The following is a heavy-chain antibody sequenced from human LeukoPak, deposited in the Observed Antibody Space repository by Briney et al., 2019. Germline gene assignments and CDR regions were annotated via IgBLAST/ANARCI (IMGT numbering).Heavy chain of an antibody. CDR2: MNPISGST. D-gene: IGHD2-2*01. CDR1: GYTLTAYY. V-gene: IGHV1-2*07. Sequence: GASVTVSCKASGYTLTAYYIHWVRQAPGQGLAWMGWMNPISGSTNYAHNFRARVTMTRDTSINTAYLELTGLTSDDTALYYCARAQRTVSGLDVWGEGTTVTASA. J-gene: IGHJ6*04. CDR3: ARAQRTVSGLDV.